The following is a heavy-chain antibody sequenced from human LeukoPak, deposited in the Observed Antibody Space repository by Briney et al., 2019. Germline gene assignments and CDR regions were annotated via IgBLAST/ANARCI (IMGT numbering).Heavy chain of an antibody. V-gene: IGHV3-21*01. CDR2: ISSSSSYI. Sequence: PGRSLRLSCAASGFTFSSYSMNWVRQAPGKGLEWVSSISSSSSYIYYADSVKGRFTISRDNAKNSLYLQMNSLRAEDTAVYYCAREVDYYDSSGHIDYWGQGTLVTVSS. CDR3: AREVDYYDSSGHIDY. CDR1: GFTFSSYS. D-gene: IGHD3-22*01. J-gene: IGHJ4*02.